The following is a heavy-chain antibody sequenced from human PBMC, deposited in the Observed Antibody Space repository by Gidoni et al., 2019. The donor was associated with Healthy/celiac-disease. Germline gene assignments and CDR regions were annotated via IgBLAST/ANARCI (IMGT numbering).Heavy chain of an antibody. D-gene: IGHD3-3*01. Sequence: QVQLQASGPGLVKPSATLSLTCTVSGVSISSYSWSWIRQPPGKGLEWIGYIYYSGSTNYNPPLKSRVTISVDTSKNQFSLKLSSVTAADTAVYYCARHYYDFWSGYYNNWYFDLWGRGTLVTVSS. CDR2: IYYSGST. V-gene: IGHV4-59*08. J-gene: IGHJ2*01. CDR3: ARHYYDFWSGYYNNWYFDL. CDR1: GVSISSYS.